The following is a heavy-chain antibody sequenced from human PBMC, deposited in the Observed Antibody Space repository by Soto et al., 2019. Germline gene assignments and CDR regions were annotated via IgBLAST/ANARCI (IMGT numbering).Heavy chain of an antibody. CDR2: GYSGFT. J-gene: IGHJ4*02. CDR1: GGSITTYQ. Sequence: PSETLSLTCTVSGGSITTYQWSWIRQPPGKGLEWIGGYSGFTNYNPSLESRATISVDFSKNLFFLTLRSVTPSDTAVYYCARDYGDYSFFFDYWGQGALVTVSS. CDR3: ARDYGDYSFFFDY. V-gene: IGHV4-59*01. D-gene: IGHD4-17*01.